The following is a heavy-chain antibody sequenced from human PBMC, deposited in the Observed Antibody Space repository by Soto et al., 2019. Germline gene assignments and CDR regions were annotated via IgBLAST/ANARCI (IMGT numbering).Heavy chain of an antibody. CDR2: IYYSGST. Sequence: SSETLSLTCTVSGGSISGGDYYWSWIRQSPGKGLEWIGYIYYSGSTYYNPSLKSRVTISVDTSKNQFSLELSSVTAADTAVHYCAREGGDYSSSSVYFDYWGQGTLVTVS. V-gene: IGHV4-30-4*01. CDR1: GGSISGGDYY. J-gene: IGHJ4*02. D-gene: IGHD6-6*01. CDR3: AREGGDYSSSSVYFDY.